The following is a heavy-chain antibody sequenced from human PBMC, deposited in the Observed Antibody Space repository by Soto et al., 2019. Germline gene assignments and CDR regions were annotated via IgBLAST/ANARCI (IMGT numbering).Heavy chain of an antibody. V-gene: IGHV1-69*13. CDR2: IIPIFGTA. CDR1: GGTFSSYA. D-gene: IGHD6-25*01. Sequence: GASVKVSCKASGGTFSSYAISWVRQAPGQGLEWMGGIIPIFGTANYAQKFQGRVTITADESTSTAYMELSSLRSEDTAVYYCARDPRLTEKNYYYYGMDVWGQGTTVTVSS. CDR3: ARDPRLTEKNYYYYGMDV. J-gene: IGHJ6*02.